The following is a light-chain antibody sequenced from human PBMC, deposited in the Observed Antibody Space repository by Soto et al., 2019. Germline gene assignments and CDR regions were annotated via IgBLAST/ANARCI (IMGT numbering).Light chain of an antibody. CDR2: GDS. CDR1: SSNIGAGYH. CDR3: QSSDSRLSGSDV. J-gene: IGLJ1*01. V-gene: IGLV1-40*01. Sequence: QPVLTQPPSVSGAPGQRVTISCTGSSSNIGAGYHVHWYQQLPGAAPKLLIFGDSNRPSGVPDRLSGSKSGTSASLAITGLQADDEADYYCQSSDSRLSGSDVFGTGTKLTVL.